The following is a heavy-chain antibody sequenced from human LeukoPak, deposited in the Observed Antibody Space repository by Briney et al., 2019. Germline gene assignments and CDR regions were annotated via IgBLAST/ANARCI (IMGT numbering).Heavy chain of an antibody. J-gene: IGHJ2*01. CDR2: MYYSGST. D-gene: IGHD3-16*01. CDR1: GVSISSSSYY. V-gene: IGHV4-39*01. Sequence: SETLSLTCTVSGVSISSSSYYWAWIRQPPGKGLEWIGSMYYSGSTYYNPSLKSRATISVDTPKNQFSLKLSSVTTADTAVYYCARVGGLYSLWYFDLWGRGTLVTVSS. CDR3: ARVGGLYSLWYFDL.